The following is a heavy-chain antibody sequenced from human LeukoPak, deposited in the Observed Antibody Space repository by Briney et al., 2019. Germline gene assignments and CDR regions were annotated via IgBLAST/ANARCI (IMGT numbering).Heavy chain of an antibody. Sequence: PSETLSLTCTVSGGSISSYYWSWIRQPPGKGLEWIGSIYYSGSTNYNPSLKSRVTISVDTSKNQFSLKLNSVTAADTAVYYCARGGDSSGYHYPLFDYWGQGTLVTVSS. D-gene: IGHD3-22*01. CDR1: GGSISSYY. CDR2: IYYSGST. CDR3: ARGGDSSGYHYPLFDY. V-gene: IGHV4-59*01. J-gene: IGHJ4*02.